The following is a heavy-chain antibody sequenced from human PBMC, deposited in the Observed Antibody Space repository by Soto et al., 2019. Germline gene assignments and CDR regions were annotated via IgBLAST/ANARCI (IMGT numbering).Heavy chain of an antibody. CDR2: LGGGSNT. CDR1: GFTFSDYA. CDR3: AKDSNKYSSSLRGRYFDY. D-gene: IGHD4-4*01. Sequence: GGSLRLSCAASGFTFSDYAMSWVRQAPGKGLEWVSGLGGGSNTFYADSVKGRFTISRDNSKNTLLLQMNSLGAEDTAVYYCAKDSNKYSSSLRGRYFDYWGQGIGVTVSS. V-gene: IGHV3-23*01. J-gene: IGHJ4*02.